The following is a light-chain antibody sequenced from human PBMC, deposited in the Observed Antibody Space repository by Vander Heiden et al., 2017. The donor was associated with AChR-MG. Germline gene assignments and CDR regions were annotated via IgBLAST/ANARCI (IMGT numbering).Light chain of an antibody. CDR3: QQDGRSPLT. CDR1: QSVSSSY. J-gene: IGKJ4*01. Sequence: EIVLTQSPGTLSLSPGERATLSCRASQSVSSSYLAWYQQKPGQAPRLLVHGVSSRATGTPDRFSGSGSGTDFTLTINRLDPEDSALYYCQQDGRSPLTFGGGTKVEIK. V-gene: IGKV3-20*01. CDR2: GVS.